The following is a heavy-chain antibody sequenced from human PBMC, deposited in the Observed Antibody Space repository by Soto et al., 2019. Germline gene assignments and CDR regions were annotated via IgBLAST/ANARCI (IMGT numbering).Heavy chain of an antibody. D-gene: IGHD3-3*01. V-gene: IGHV1-24*01. CDR3: ATTRHITIFGVVMVPLFDY. J-gene: IGHJ4*02. CDR1: GYTLTELS. Sequence: GASVKVSCKVSGYTLTELSMHWVRQAPGKGLEWMGGFDPEDGETIYAQKFQGRVTMTEDTSTDTAYMELSSLRSEDTAVYYCATTRHITIFGVVMVPLFDYWGQGTLVTVSS. CDR2: FDPEDGET.